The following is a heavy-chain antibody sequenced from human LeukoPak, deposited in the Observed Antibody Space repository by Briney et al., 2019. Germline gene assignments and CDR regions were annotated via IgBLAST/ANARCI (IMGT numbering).Heavy chain of an antibody. CDR1: GGSFSGYY. CDR2: INHSGST. Sequence: SETLSLTCAVYGGSFSGYYSSWIRQPPGKGLEWIGEINHSGSTNYNPPLKSRLTISVDTPKNQFSLKLSSVTAAHTAVCYCARNLPPYCDCYMDGRGKGATVTVSS. CDR3: ARNLPPYCDCYMDG. V-gene: IGHV4-34*01. J-gene: IGHJ6*03.